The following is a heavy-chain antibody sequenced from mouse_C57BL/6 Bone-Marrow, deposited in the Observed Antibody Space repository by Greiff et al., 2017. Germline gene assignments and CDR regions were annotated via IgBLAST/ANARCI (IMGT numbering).Heavy chain of an antibody. CDR2: INPNTGGT. Sequence: VQLQQSGPELVKPGASVKMSCKASGYTFTDYNMHWVKQSPGKSLEWIGFINPNTGGTSYNQKFKGKATLTVNKSSSTAYLELRSLASEDSAVYFCARVPYYCALYYFDYWGQGTTLTVSS. CDR1: GYTFTDYN. CDR3: ARVPYYCALYYFDY. J-gene: IGHJ2*01. D-gene: IGHD1-1*01. V-gene: IGHV1-22*01.